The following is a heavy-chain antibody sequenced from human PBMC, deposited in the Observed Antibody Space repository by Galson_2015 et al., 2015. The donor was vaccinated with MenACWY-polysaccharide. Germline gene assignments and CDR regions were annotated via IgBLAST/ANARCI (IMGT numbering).Heavy chain of an antibody. V-gene: IGHV4-59*08. CDR3: ARQGAHIGYFYWFDP. Sequence: ETLSLTCTVSGGSISNYFWNWLRQPPGKGLEWIGYIYYTGSTNYNPSLKSRVSISLDTSKNQFSLRLSSVTAADTAVYYCARQGAHIGYFYWFDPWGQGTLVTVSS. J-gene: IGHJ5*02. CDR1: GGSISNYF. CDR2: IYYTGST. D-gene: IGHD3-22*01.